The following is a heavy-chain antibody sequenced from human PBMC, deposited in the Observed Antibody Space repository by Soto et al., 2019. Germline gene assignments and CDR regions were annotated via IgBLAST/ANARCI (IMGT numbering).Heavy chain of an antibody. CDR2: IIPILGIA. J-gene: IGHJ6*02. Sequence: QVQLVQSGAEVKKPGSSVKVSCKASGGTFSSSTISWVRQAPGQGLEWMGRIIPILGIANYAKTFQGRVTITADKSTSTAYMALGSLRSEDTAVYYCARGLAAAGTCMDVWGQGTSVTVSS. D-gene: IGHD6-13*01. CDR1: GGTFSSST. CDR3: ARGLAAAGTCMDV. V-gene: IGHV1-69*02.